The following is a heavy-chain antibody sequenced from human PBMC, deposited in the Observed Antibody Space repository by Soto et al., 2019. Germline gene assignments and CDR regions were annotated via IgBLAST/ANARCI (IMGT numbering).Heavy chain of an antibody. D-gene: IGHD3-22*01. CDR2: IIPIFGTA. V-gene: IGHV1-69*13. Sequence: ASVKVSCKASGGTFSSYAISWVRQAPGQGLEWMGGIIPIFGTANYAQKFQGRVTITADESTSTAYMELRSLRSEDTAVYYCARTYYYDSSGYYYYYGMDVWGQGTTVTVSS. CDR1: GGTFSSYA. CDR3: ARTYYYDSSGYYYYYGMDV. J-gene: IGHJ6*02.